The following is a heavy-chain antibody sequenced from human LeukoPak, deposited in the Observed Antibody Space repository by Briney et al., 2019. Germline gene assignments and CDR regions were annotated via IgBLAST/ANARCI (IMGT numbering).Heavy chain of an antibody. CDR3: ARVGGAILLVGEDGMDV. Sequence: GRSLRLPCAASGFTFSTYSMNWVRQAPGKGLEWVSYISSDSSTVYYADSVKGRFTISRDNTRNSLYLQMNSLRAEDTAVYYCARVGGAILLVGEDGMDVWGQGTTVTVSS. J-gene: IGHJ6*02. CDR2: ISSDSSTV. D-gene: IGHD2-8*02. CDR1: GFTFSTYS. V-gene: IGHV3-48*04.